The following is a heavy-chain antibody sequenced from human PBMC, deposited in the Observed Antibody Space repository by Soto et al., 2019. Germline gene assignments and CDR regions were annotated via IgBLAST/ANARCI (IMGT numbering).Heavy chain of an antibody. J-gene: IGHJ4*02. CDR1: GGPISNYH. CDR2: IYYRGTT. CDR3: ARESRSWYGSIWDY. V-gene: IGHV4-59*12. D-gene: IGHD6-13*01. Sequence: SETLSLTCTVSGGPISNYHWSWIRQSPGKGLEWIGYIYYRGTTNYNPSLKSRITMSVDTSKNQFSLKLSSVTAADTAVYYCARESRSWYGSIWDYWGQGTLVTVSS.